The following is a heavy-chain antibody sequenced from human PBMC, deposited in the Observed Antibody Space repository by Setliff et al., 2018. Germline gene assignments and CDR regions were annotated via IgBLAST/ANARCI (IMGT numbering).Heavy chain of an antibody. CDR3: VRHPYYDSSGYYSYFDY. J-gene: IGHJ4*02. D-gene: IGHD3-22*01. CDR2: LKPGDSGI. V-gene: IGHV5-51*01. Sequence: GESLKISCQGSGYTFTNYWIGWVRQMPGKGLEWMGILKPGDSGIRYSPSFQGQVTLSADTSIATAYLHWTSLKASDTAMYYCVRHPYYDSSGYYSYFDYWGQGALVTVS. CDR1: GYTFTNYW.